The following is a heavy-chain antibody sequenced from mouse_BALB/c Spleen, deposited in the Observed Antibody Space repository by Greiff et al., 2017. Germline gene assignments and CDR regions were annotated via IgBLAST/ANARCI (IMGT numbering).Heavy chain of an antibody. D-gene: IGHD1-1*01. CDR1: GFTFTDYY. J-gene: IGHJ4*01. CDR2: IRNKANGYTT. Sequence: EVKVVESGGGLVQPGGSLRLSCATSGFTFTDYYMSWVRQPPGKALEWLGFIRNKANGYTTEYSASVKGRFTISIDNSQSILYLQMNTLRAEDSATYYCARESTTVVDYWGQGTSVTVSS. CDR3: ARESTTVVDY. V-gene: IGHV7-3*02.